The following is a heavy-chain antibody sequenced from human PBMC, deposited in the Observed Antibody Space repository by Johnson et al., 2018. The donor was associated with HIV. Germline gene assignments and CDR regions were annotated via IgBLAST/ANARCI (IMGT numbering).Heavy chain of an antibody. J-gene: IGHJ3*02. CDR3: ASIQGGI. Sequence: QVQLVESGGGVVQPGGSLRLSCAASGFTFSSYAMHWVRQAPGKGLEWVAVISYDGSNKYYADSVKGRFTISRDNSKNTLYLQMNSLRAEDTAVYYCASIQGGIWGQGTMVTVSS. D-gene: IGHD2-2*02. CDR2: ISYDGSNK. V-gene: IGHV3-30*14. CDR1: GFTFSSYA.